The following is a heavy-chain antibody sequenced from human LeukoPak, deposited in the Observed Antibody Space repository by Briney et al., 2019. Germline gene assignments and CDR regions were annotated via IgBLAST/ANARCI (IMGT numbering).Heavy chain of an antibody. D-gene: IGHD3-22*01. V-gene: IGHV3-33*01. CDR2: IWFDGSKK. CDR3: ARGRGYDGSDYYYGFFDY. CDR1: GFTFSNYA. Sequence: PGRSLRLSCAASGFTFSNYAMHWVRQAPGKGLEWVAVIWFDGSKKYHADSAKGRFTISRDNSKNTLYLQTNSLRAEDTAVYYCARGRGYDGSDYYYGFFDYWGQGTLVTVSS. J-gene: IGHJ4*02.